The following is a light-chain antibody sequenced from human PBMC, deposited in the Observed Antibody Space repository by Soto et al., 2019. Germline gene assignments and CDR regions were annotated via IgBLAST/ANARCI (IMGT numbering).Light chain of an antibody. CDR1: SSNIGAGYD. CDR2: GNN. J-gene: IGLJ1*01. V-gene: IGLV1-40*01. CDR3: GTWDSSLSAHV. Sequence: QSVLTQPPSVSGAPGRRVTISCTGSSSNIGAGYDVHWYQQLPGTAPKLLIYGNNNRPSGVPDRFSGSTSGTSASLAITGLQAEDEADYYCGTWDSSLSAHVFGTGTKVTVL.